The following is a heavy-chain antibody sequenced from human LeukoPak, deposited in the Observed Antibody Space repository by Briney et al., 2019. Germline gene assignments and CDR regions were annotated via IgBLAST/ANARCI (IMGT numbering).Heavy chain of an antibody. D-gene: IGHD6-13*01. V-gene: IGHV3-23*01. CDR2: IGGSGGST. Sequence: GGSLRLSCAASGFTFSSYGMSWVRQAPGKGLEWVSAIGGSGGSTYYADSVKGRFTISRDNSKNTLYLQMNSLRAEDMAVYYCAKTQAAVGKAWFDHWGQGTLVTVSS. J-gene: IGHJ5*02. CDR3: AKTQAAVGKAWFDH. CDR1: GFTFSSYG.